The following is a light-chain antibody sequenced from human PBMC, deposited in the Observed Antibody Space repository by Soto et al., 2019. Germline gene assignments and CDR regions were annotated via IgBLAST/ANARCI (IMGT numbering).Light chain of an antibody. V-gene: IGKV3-11*01. CDR2: AAS. J-gene: IGKJ1*01. CDR3: QQRSSWPPRT. Sequence: EIVLTQSPATLSLSPGDRATLSCRASQSVSTYLAWYQQKPGQAPRLLISAASNRATGVPARFSGSGSRTDFTLPISSLESEDFAVYYCQQRSSWPPRTFGQGTKVEIK. CDR1: QSVSTY.